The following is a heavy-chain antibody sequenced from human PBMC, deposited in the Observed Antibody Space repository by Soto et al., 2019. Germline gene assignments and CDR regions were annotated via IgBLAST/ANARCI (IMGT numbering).Heavy chain of an antibody. CDR2: ISSSSSYI. CDR1: GFPFSSYS. D-gene: IGHD3-3*01. J-gene: IGHJ4*02. CDR3: ARDFTIFGVVTMKDY. V-gene: IGHV3-21*01. Sequence: GGSLRLSYAASGFPFSSYSMNWVRQAPGKGLEWVSSISSSSSYIYYADSVKGRFTISRDNAKNSLYLQMSSLRAEDTAVYYCARDFTIFGVVTMKDYWGQGTLVTVSS.